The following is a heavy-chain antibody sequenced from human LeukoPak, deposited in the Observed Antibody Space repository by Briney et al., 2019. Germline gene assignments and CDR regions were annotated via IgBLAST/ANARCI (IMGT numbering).Heavy chain of an antibody. D-gene: IGHD2-15*01. CDR1: GFTFSSYA. J-gene: IGHJ3*02. Sequence: GGSLRLSCAASGFTFSSYAMHWVRQAPGKGLEWVAVISYDGSNKYYADSVKGRFTISRDNSKNTLYLQMNSLRAEDTAVYYCARPCVVVVAVDAFDIWGQGTMVTVSS. V-gene: IGHV3-30-3*01. CDR2: ISYDGSNK. CDR3: ARPCVVVVAVDAFDI.